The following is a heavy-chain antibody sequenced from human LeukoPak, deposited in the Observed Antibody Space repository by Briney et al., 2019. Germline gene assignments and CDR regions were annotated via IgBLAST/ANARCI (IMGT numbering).Heavy chain of an antibody. D-gene: IGHD2-21*01. CDR2: ISGSGGST. Sequence: GGSLRLSCAASGFTFSSYAMSWVRQAPGKGLEWVSAISGSGGSTYYADSVKGRFTISRDNSKNTLYLQMNSLRAEDTAVYYCAKAMAIPSWRYYYYGMDVWGQGTTVTVSS. V-gene: IGHV3-23*01. CDR1: GFTFSSYA. J-gene: IGHJ6*02. CDR3: AKAMAIPSWRYYYYGMDV.